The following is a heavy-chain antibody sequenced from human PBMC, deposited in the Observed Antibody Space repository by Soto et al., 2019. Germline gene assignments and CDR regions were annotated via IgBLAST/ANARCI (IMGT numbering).Heavy chain of an antibody. Sequence: GASVNVSSKAPGYTFTGYYMHWVRHAPGQGLEWMGWINPNSGGTNYAQKFQGWVTMTRDTSISTAYMELSRLRSDDTAVYYCARGQSGWYTFAFDYWGQGTLVTVSS. CDR3: ARGQSGWYTFAFDY. CDR1: GYTFTGYY. D-gene: IGHD6-19*01. J-gene: IGHJ4*02. V-gene: IGHV1-2*04. CDR2: INPNSGGT.